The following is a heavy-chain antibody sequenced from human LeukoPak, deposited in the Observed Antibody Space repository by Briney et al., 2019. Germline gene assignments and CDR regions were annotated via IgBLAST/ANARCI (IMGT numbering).Heavy chain of an antibody. CDR2: ISAYNGNT. Sequence: GASVKVSCKASGYTFTSYGISWVRQAPGQGLEWMGWISAYNGNTNYAQKLQGRVTMTTDTSTSTAYMELRSLRSDDTAVYYCAREYQLLGDYYYYYMDVWGKGTTVTVSS. CDR1: GYTFTSYG. J-gene: IGHJ6*03. D-gene: IGHD2-2*01. V-gene: IGHV1-18*01. CDR3: AREYQLLGDYYYYYMDV.